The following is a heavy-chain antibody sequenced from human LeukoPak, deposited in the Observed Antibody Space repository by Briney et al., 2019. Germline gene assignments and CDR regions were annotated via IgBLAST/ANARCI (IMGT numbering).Heavy chain of an antibody. CDR3: AKDHPIVGASRIFDY. Sequence: GGSLRLSCAASGFTFTSSAMSWVRQAPGKGLEWVSAISGSGGSTYYADSVKGRFTISRDNSKNTLYLQMNSLRAEDTAVYYCAKDHPIVGASRIFDYWGQGTLVTVSS. CDR2: ISGSGGST. J-gene: IGHJ4*02. V-gene: IGHV3-23*01. D-gene: IGHD1-26*01. CDR1: GFTFTSSA.